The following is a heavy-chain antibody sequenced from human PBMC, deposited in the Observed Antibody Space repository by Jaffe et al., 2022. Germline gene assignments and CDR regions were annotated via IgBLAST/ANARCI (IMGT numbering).Heavy chain of an antibody. CDR3: ARDLVGYYGSGSYPHFDF. V-gene: IGHV4-38-2*02. CDR1: GFSISSAYY. CDR2: SYHNEFT. Sequence: QVQLQESGPGLVKPSETLSLTCAVSGFSISSAYYWGWIRQPPGRGLEWIGYSYHNEFTYYNPSLKSRVTISVDTSKNHLSLRLSSVTAADTAVYYCARDLVGYYGSGSYPHFDFWGRGTLVTVSS. J-gene: IGHJ4*02. D-gene: IGHD3-10*01.